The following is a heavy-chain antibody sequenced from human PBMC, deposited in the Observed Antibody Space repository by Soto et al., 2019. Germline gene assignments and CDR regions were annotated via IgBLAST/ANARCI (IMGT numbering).Heavy chain of an antibody. D-gene: IGHD6-6*01. V-gene: IGHV4-39*01. Sequence: SETLSLTCTVSGGSISSSSYFWGWIRQPPGKGLEWIGSMYYSGTTYYNPSLKSRVTISVDTSKNQFSLKMSSVTAADTAVYYCAKHISSSSVYYYYYHGMDVWGQGTTVT. CDR3: AKHISSSSVYYYYYHGMDV. CDR1: GGSISSSSYF. J-gene: IGHJ6*02. CDR2: MYYSGTT.